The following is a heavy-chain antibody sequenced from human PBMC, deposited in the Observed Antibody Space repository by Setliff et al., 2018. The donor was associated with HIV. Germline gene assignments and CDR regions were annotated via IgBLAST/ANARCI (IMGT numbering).Heavy chain of an antibody. J-gene: IGHJ4*02. Sequence: SETLSLTCTVSGGSISSGSYYWSWIRQPAGKGLEWIGHIYTSGSTNYNPSLKSRVTISVDTSKNQFSLKLSSVTAADTAVYYCARVGGGYAVDYWGQGTLVTVSS. CDR3: ARVGGGYAVDY. CDR2: IYTSGST. CDR1: GGSISSGSYY. D-gene: IGHD5-12*01. V-gene: IGHV4-61*09.